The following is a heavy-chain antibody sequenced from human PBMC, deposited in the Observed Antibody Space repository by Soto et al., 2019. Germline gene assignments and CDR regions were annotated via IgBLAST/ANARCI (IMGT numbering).Heavy chain of an antibody. CDR2: IYYSGST. J-gene: IGHJ5*02. CDR1: GGSISSSSYY. D-gene: IGHD4-4*01. V-gene: IGHV4-39*01. Sequence: LSLTCTVSGGSISSSSYYWGWIRQPPGKGLEWIGSIYYSGSTYYNPSLKSRVTISVDTPKNQFSLKLSSVTAADTAVYYCARQMTTVTPDWFDPWGQGTLVTVS. CDR3: ARQMTTVTPDWFDP.